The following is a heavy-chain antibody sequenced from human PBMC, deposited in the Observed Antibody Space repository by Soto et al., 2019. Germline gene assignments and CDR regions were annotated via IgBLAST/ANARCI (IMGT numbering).Heavy chain of an antibody. CDR3: AKTTMIVVAAGYFDY. J-gene: IGHJ4*02. CDR1: GFTFSNYA. Sequence: PWGSLRLSCTTSGFTFSNYAMSWVRQAPGKGLEGVSVITGSGDVSYVTDRFKGRFTVSRDNSKNTLYLQMNSLRAEDTAVYYCAKTTMIVVAAGYFDYWGQGTLVTVSS. V-gene: IGHV3-23*01. CDR2: ITGSGDVS. D-gene: IGHD3-22*01.